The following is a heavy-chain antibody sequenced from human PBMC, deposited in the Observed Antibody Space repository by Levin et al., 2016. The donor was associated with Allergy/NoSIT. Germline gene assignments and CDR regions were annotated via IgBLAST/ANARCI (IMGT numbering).Heavy chain of an antibody. CDR2: IYPGDSET. D-gene: IGHD6-13*01. CDR3: ARRTAAGGSYDY. CDR1: GYSFTTYW. J-gene: IGHJ4*02. Sequence: GESLKISCKGSGYSFTTYWIGWVRQMPGKGLEWMGMIYPGDSETRYSPSFQGQVTISADKSNSTAYLQWSSLKASDTAMYYCARRTAAGGSYDYWGQGTLVTVSS. V-gene: IGHV5-51*01.